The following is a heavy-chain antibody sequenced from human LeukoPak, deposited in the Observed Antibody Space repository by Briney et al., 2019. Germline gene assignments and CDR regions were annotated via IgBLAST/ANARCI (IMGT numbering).Heavy chain of an antibody. V-gene: IGHV3-7*01. CDR2: INHNGNVN. D-gene: IGHD5-24*01. Sequence: GRSLRLSCAASGFTFSSYWMNWARQAPGKGLEWVASINHNGNVNYYVDSVKGRFTFSRDNAKNTLNLQMNGLRAEDTAVYFCARDGSAYNLDYWGQGVLVTVSS. CDR3: ARDGSAYNLDY. J-gene: IGHJ4*02. CDR1: GFTFSSYW.